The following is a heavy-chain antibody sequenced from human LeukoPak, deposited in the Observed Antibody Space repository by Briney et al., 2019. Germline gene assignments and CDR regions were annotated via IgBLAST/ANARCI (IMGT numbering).Heavy chain of an antibody. CDR2: IYYSGST. CDR3: ARNSYSYGRYDAFDI. J-gene: IGHJ3*02. CDR1: SGSNSSGGYY. Sequence: SETLSLTCTVSSGSNSSGGYYWSWIRQHPGKGLEWIGSIYYSGSTYYNPSLKSRVTISVDTSKNQFSLRLSSVTAADTAVYYCARNSYSYGRYDAFDIWGQGTMVSVSS. V-gene: IGHV4-31*03. D-gene: IGHD5-18*01.